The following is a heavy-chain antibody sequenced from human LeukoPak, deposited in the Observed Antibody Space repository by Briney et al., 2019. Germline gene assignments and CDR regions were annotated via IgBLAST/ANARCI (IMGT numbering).Heavy chain of an antibody. CDR3: VSYNN. Sequence: SETLSLTCTVSGGSISSYYWSWIRQPPGKGLEWIGYIYYSGSTNYNPSLKSRVTISVDTSKNQFSLKLSSVTAADTAVYYCVSYNNWGQGTLVTVSS. CDR1: GGSISSYY. D-gene: IGHD5-24*01. J-gene: IGHJ4*02. CDR2: IYYSGST. V-gene: IGHV4-59*01.